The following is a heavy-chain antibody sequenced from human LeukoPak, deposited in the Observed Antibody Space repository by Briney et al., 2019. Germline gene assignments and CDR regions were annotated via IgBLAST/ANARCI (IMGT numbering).Heavy chain of an antibody. CDR3: ARGAYCSGGSCPLPDYGMDV. CDR1: GGSISSYY. J-gene: IGHJ6*02. D-gene: IGHD2-15*01. V-gene: IGHV4-59*01. CDR2: IYYSGST. Sequence: SETLSLTCTVSGGSISSYYWSWIRQPPGKGLEWLGYIYYSGSTNYNPSLKSRVTISVDTSKNQFSLKLSSVTAADTAVYYCARGAYCSGGSCPLPDYGMDVWGQGTTVTVSS.